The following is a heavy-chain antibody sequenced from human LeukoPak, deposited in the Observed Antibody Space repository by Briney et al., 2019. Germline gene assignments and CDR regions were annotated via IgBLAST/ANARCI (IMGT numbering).Heavy chain of an antibody. CDR1: GYTFTSYY. CDR3: ARDSGSGVDY. D-gene: IGHD6-19*01. V-gene: IGHV1-46*01. Sequence: ASVKVSCKASGYTFTSYYMHWVRQAPGQGLEWMGIINPSGGSTSYAQKFQGRVTMTRDMSTSTVYVELSSLRSEDTAVYYCARDSGSGVDYWGQGTLVTVSS. J-gene: IGHJ4*02. CDR2: INPSGGST.